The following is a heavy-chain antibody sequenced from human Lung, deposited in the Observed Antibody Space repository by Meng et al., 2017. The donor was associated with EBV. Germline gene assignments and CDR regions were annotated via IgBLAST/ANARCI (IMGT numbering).Heavy chain of an antibody. V-gene: IGHV7-4-1*02. Sequence: GQLVELGSELKKPGASAKVPCKASGYTFTSYAMNWVRQAPGQGLEWMGWINTNTGNPTYAQGFTGRFVFSLDTSVSTAYLQISSLKAEDTAVYYCARETLGYCSSTSCYIGPPDYWGQGTLVTVSS. CDR1: GYTFTSYA. CDR3: ARETLGYCSSTSCYIGPPDY. J-gene: IGHJ4*02. D-gene: IGHD2-2*01. CDR2: INTNTGNP.